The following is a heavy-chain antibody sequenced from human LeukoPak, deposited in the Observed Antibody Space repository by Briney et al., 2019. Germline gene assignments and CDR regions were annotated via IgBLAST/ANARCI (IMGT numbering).Heavy chain of an antibody. J-gene: IGHJ4*02. Sequence: GGSLRLSCAASGFTFTSSWMSGVRQAPAKGLEWVANINEPGTEQFYADSVKGRFTLSRDNAKNSVHLLMSSLRVEDTAVYYCARDWAHARYNWGQGTLVIVSP. D-gene: IGHD5-18*01. CDR1: GFTFTSSW. CDR2: INEPGTEQ. V-gene: IGHV3-7*01. CDR3: ARDWAHARYN.